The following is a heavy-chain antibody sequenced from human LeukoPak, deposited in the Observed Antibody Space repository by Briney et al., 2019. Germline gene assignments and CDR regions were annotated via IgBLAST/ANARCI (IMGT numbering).Heavy chain of an antibody. Sequence: GGSLRLSCTASGFTFGDYAMSWVRQAPGKGLEWVGFIRSKAYGGTTEYAASVKGRFTISRDDSKSIAYLQMNSLKTEDTAVYYCTREIANDSSGLYYYYYYMDVWGKGTTVTVSS. CDR3: TREIANDSSGLYYYYYYMDV. CDR2: IRSKAYGGTT. V-gene: IGHV3-49*04. D-gene: IGHD3-22*01. CDR1: GFTFGDYA. J-gene: IGHJ6*03.